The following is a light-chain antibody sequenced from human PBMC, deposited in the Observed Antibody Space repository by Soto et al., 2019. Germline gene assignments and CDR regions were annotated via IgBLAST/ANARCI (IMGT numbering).Light chain of an antibody. CDR3: QQYGRSPLT. CDR2: GAS. J-gene: IGKJ4*01. V-gene: IGKV3-20*01. Sequence: EIVLTQSPGTLSLSPGERATLSCRASQSATSSYLAWYQQKPGQAPRLLISGASSRATGIPDRFSGSGSGTDFTLSISRLEPEDSAVYYCQQYGRSPLTFGGGTKVDIK. CDR1: QSATSSY.